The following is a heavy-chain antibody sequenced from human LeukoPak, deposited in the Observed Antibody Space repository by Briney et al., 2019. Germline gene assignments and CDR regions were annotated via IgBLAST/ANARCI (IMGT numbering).Heavy chain of an antibody. CDR3: SRDSPRDGYNYVEYFQH. CDR1: GGSISGYY. J-gene: IGHJ1*01. CDR2: IYDSGNIYDSRIT. Sequence: PSETLSLTCTVSGGSISGYYWNWIRQSPGKGLEWIGNIYDSGNIYDSRITKYNPSLNSRVSISVDMSKNQFTLKLSSVTAADTAVYYCSRDSPRDGYNYVEYFQHWGRGTLVTVSS. D-gene: IGHD5-24*01. V-gene: IGHV4-59*01.